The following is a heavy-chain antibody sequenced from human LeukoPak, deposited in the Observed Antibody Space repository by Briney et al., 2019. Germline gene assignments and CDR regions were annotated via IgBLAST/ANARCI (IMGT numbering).Heavy chain of an antibody. D-gene: IGHD6-13*01. CDR1: GFTFDDYA. CDR3: ARVHSSSWSPLEY. Sequence: GGSLRLSCAASGFTFDDYAMHWVRQAPGKGLEWVSGISWNSGDIGYADSVKGRFTFSRDNAKNSLYLQMNSLRTEDTAVYYCARVHSSSWSPLEYWGQGTLVTVSS. V-gene: IGHV3-9*01. J-gene: IGHJ4*02. CDR2: ISWNSGDI.